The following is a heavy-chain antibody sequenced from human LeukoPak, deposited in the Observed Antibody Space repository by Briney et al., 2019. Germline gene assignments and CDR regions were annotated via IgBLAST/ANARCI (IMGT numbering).Heavy chain of an antibody. Sequence: PGGSLRLSCAASGVTASRYWMSWVRQAPGKGLEWVAMMTQDGGGKYYVDSVKGRFTISGDNAKNSLYLQMNSLRAEDTAVYYCARGGGDSWGQGTLVTVSS. J-gene: IGHJ4*02. CDR2: MTQDGGGK. CDR3: ARGGGDS. CDR1: GVTASRYW. V-gene: IGHV3-7*01. D-gene: IGHD3-10*01.